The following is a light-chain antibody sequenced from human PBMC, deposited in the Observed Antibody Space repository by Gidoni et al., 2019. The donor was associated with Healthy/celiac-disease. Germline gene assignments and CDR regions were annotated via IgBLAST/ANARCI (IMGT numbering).Light chain of an antibody. CDR3: PQRSNWPPLT. CDR2: DAS. V-gene: IGKV3-11*01. J-gene: IGKJ4*01. Sequence: EMVLTQSPATLSLSPGERATLSCRASQSVSSYLAWYQQKPGQAPRLLIYDASNRATGIPARFRGSGSVTDFTLTISRLEPEDFAVYFCPQRSNWPPLTFGGGTKVEIK. CDR1: QSVSSY.